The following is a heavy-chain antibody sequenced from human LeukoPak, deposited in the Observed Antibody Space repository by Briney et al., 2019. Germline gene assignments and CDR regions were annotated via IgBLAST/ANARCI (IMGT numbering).Heavy chain of an antibody. J-gene: IGHJ4*02. D-gene: IGHD1-26*01. CDR2: IYYSGST. CDR3: ARDVPPSGSRVDY. V-gene: IGHV4-39*07. Sequence: PSETLSLTCTVSGGSISSSSYYWGWIRQPPGKGLEWIGSIYYSGSTYYNPSLKSRVTISVDTSKNQFSLKLSSVTAADTAVYYYARDVPPSGSRVDYWGQGTLVTVSS. CDR1: GGSISSSSYY.